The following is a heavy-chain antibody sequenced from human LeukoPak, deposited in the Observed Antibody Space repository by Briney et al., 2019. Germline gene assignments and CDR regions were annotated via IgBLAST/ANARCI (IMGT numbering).Heavy chain of an antibody. D-gene: IGHD3-10*01. J-gene: IGHJ4*02. CDR2: IRYDGSNK. Sequence: GGSLRLSCAASGFTFSNYAMHWVRQAPGKGLEWVVFIRYDGSNKYYADSVKGRFTISRDNPKNTLYLQMNSLRAEDAAVYYCAKDTRGDYGWDFDYWGQGTLVTVSS. V-gene: IGHV3-30*02. CDR1: GFTFSNYA. CDR3: AKDTRGDYGWDFDY.